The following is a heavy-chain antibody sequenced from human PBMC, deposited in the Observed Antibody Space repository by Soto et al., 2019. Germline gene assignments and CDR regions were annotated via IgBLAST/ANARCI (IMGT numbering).Heavy chain of an antibody. Sequence: GGSLRLSCAASGFTVSSNYMSWVRQAPGKGLEWVSVIYSGGSTYYADSVKGRFTISRDNSKNTLYLQMNSLRAEDTAVYYCAREVYSNYNWFDPWGQGTLVTVSS. D-gene: IGHD4-4*01. V-gene: IGHV3-66*01. CDR2: IYSGGST. CDR1: GFTVSSNY. CDR3: AREVYSNYNWFDP. J-gene: IGHJ5*02.